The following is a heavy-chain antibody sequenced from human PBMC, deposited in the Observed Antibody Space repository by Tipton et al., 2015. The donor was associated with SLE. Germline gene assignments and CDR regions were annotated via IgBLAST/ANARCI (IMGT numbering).Heavy chain of an antibody. D-gene: IGHD3-9*01. CDR1: GDSITRSDCY. V-gene: IGHV4-39*07. J-gene: IGHJ5*02. CDR2: VYYSGST. CDR3: ARFFYYDNSRAWGWFDP. Sequence: TLSLTCTVSGDSITRSDCYWGWIRQPPGKGLEWIGNVYYSGSTYYYPSLKSRITISVDTSKNQFSLEVRSVTAADTAVYYCARFFYYDNSRAWGWFDPWGQGTLVIVSS.